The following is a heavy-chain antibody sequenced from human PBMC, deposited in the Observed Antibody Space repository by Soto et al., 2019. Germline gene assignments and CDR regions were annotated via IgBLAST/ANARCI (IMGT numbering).Heavy chain of an antibody. J-gene: IGHJ6*02. D-gene: IGHD6-6*01. V-gene: IGHV1-69*13. CDR1: GGTLSSYA. Sequence: GASVKVSCKASGGTLSSYAISWVRQAPGQGLEWMGGIIPIFGTANYAQKFQGRVTITADESTSTAYMELSSLRSEDTAVYYCAAEYSSSSYGSGRYYGMDVWGQGTTVTVSS. CDR2: IIPIFGTA. CDR3: AAEYSSSSYGSGRYYGMDV.